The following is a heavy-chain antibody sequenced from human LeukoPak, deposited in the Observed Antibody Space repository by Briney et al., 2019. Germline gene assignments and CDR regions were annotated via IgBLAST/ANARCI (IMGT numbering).Heavy chain of an antibody. D-gene: IGHD2-15*01. V-gene: IGHV1-18*01. Sequence: GASVKASCKASGYTFTSYGISWVRQAPGHGPEWMGWISAYNGNTNYAQKLQGRGTMTTDTSTSTAYMELRSLRSDDTAVYYCARDNTAAATYLDYWGQGTLVTVSS. J-gene: IGHJ4*02. CDR1: GYTFTSYG. CDR3: ARDNTAAATYLDY. CDR2: ISAYNGNT.